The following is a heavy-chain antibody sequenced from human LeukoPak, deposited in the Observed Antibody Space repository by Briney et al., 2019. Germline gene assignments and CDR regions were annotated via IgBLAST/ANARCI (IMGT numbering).Heavy chain of an antibody. V-gene: IGHV3-53*01. D-gene: IGHD3-10*01. CDR1: GFIVSSNY. CDR2: IYSGDGK. CDR3: ATLYGSARGAFDS. J-gene: IGHJ4*02. Sequence: GGSLRLSCAASGFIVSSNYMSWARQAPGKGLEWVSVIYSGDGKYYADSVKGRFTISRDNSKNTLYLQMNSLRAEDTAVYYCATLYGSARGAFDSWGQGTLVTVSS.